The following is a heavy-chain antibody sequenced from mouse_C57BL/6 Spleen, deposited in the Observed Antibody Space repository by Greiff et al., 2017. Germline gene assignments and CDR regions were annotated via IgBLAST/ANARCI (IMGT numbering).Heavy chain of an antibody. CDR1: GYTFTDYN. CDR3: ARDYYGNYRAMDY. D-gene: IGHD2-1*01. J-gene: IGHJ4*01. CDR2: INTNNGGT. Sequence: VQLQQSGPELVKPGASVKMSCKASGYTFTDYNMHWVKQSHGKSLEWIGYINTNNGGTSYNQKCKGKATLTVNKSSSTAYMELRSLTSEDSAVYYCARDYYGNYRAMDYWGQGTSVTVSS. V-gene: IGHV1-22*01.